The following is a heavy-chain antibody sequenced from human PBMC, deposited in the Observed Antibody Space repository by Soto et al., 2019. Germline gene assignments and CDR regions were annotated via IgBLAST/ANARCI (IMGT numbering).Heavy chain of an antibody. CDR2: IIPIFGTA. CDR3: ARVAFYSGYDYGYFDY. CDR1: GGSFGSYA. Sequence: SLKVTWKASGGSFGSYASSWVRQAPGQGLECMGGIIPIFGTANYAQKFQGRVTITADESTSTAYMELSSLRSEDTAAYYCARVAFYSGYDYGYFDYWGQGTLVTVSS. J-gene: IGHJ4*02. V-gene: IGHV1-69*13. D-gene: IGHD5-12*01.